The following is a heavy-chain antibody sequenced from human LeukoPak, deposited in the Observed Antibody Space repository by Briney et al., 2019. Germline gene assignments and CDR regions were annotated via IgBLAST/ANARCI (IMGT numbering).Heavy chain of an antibody. V-gene: IGHV3-7*01. CDR3: AKDVGGYIDY. CDR1: GFIFSSYW. Sequence: GGSLRLSCAASGFIFSSYWMSWVRQAPGKGLEWVANIKQDGSEKYYVASVKRRFTISRDNSKNTLYLQMNSLRAEDTAVYYCAKDVGGYIDYWGQGTLVTVSS. CDR2: IKQDGSEK. D-gene: IGHD4-23*01. J-gene: IGHJ4*02.